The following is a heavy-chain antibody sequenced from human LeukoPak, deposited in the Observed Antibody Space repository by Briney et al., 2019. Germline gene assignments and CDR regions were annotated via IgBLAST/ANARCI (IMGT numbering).Heavy chain of an antibody. CDR2: ISGVGTT. J-gene: IGHJ4*02. Sequence: GGSLRLSCAASGFSFSSYALSWVRQAPGKGLEWVSAISGVGTTYYADSVKGRFTISRDNSKNTLYLQMNSLRAEDTAVYYCARVGGWYFFDYWGQGTLVTVSS. V-gene: IGHV3-23*01. D-gene: IGHD6-19*01. CDR1: GFSFSSYA. CDR3: ARVGGWYFFDY.